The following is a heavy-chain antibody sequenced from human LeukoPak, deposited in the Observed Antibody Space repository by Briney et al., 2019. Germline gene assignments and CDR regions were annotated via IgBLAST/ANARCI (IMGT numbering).Heavy chain of an antibody. D-gene: IGHD1-26*01. V-gene: IGHV3-66*02. J-gene: IGHJ4*02. CDR1: GFTVSSNY. CDR3: ARDHDTTYYFDY. CDR2: IYSGGST. Sequence: PGGSLRLSCAASGFTVSSNYMSWVRQAPGKGLEWLSVIYSGGSTYYADSVKGRFTISRDNSKNTLYLQMNSLRAEDTAVYYCARDHDTTYYFDYWGQGTLVTVSS.